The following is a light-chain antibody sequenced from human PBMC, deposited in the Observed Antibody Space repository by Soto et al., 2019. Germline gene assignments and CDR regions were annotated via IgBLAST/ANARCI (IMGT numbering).Light chain of an antibody. J-gene: IGLJ1*01. Sequence: QSVLTQPDSASAYLGESITISCTGTNTDIGGYNYVSWYQQHTGKAAKPVIYDVSSRTSGISNRFSGSKSGFAASLTISGLQAADDANSYCSSYRAYRTLEVFGTGTEVTVL. CDR2: DVS. CDR3: SSYRAYRTLEV. V-gene: IGLV2-14*01. CDR1: NTDIGGYNY.